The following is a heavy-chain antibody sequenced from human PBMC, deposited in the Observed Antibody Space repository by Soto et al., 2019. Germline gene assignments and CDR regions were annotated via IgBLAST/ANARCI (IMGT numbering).Heavy chain of an antibody. CDR3: ARAKGNSGAFDI. Sequence: SGGSLRLSCGAFEFTFSTYWMHWVRQAPGKGLVWVSRIMSDGSNTDYADSVRGRFTVSRDNARNTLYLHMNSLRAEDTGLYYCARAKGNSGAFDIWGQGTMVTVSS. CDR1: EFTFSTYW. CDR2: IMSDGSNT. J-gene: IGHJ3*02. V-gene: IGHV3-74*01. D-gene: IGHD4-4*01.